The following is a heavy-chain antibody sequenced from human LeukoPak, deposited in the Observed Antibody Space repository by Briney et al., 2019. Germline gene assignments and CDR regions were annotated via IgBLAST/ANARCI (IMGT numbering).Heavy chain of an antibody. J-gene: IGHJ6*02. V-gene: IGHV1-2*02. CDR2: INPNSGGT. CDR1: GYTFTGYY. CDR3: AREIAVAHGMDV. Sequence: ASVKVSCKASGYTFTGYYMHGVRQAPGQGLEWMGWINPNSGGTNYAQKFQGRVTMTRDTSISTAYMELSRLRSDDTAVYYCAREIAVAHGMDVWGQGTTVTVSS. D-gene: IGHD6-19*01.